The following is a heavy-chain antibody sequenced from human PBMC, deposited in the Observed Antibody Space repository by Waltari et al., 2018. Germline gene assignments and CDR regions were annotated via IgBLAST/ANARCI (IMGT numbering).Heavy chain of an antibody. Sequence: EVRLVESGGGWVRPGGSLRLSCTASGFTFSEAGVSWVRQAPGKGPAGVGRIKSEADGGTTYYVDTATGRCAITRDDSTYTIYLHLGILHIDDADVYYCNSYGDKTVRRAFEIWGQGTMVTVSS. CDR3: NSYGDKTVRRAFEI. V-gene: IGHV3-15*01. CDR1: GFTFSEAG. CDR2: IKSEADGGTT. J-gene: IGHJ3*02. D-gene: IGHD4-17*01.